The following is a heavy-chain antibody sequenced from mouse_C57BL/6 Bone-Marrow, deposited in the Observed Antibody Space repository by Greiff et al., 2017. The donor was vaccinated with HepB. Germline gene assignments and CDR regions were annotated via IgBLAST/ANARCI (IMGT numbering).Heavy chain of an antibody. Sequence: EVKVVESGGDLVKPGGSLKLSCAAPGFTFSSYGMSWVRQTPDKRLEWVATISSGGSYTYYPNSVKGRFTISRDNATNTRYLQMSSLKTEDTAMYYCARPRDGYYPYFDVWGTGTTVTVSS. CDR2: ISSGGSYT. CDR3: ARPRDGYYPYFDV. V-gene: IGHV5-6*01. CDR1: GFTFSSYG. J-gene: IGHJ1*03. D-gene: IGHD2-3*01.